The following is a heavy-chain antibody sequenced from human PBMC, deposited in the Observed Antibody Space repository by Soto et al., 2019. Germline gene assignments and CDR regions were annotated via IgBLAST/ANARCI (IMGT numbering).Heavy chain of an antibody. CDR2: ISAYNGNT. J-gene: IGHJ6*02. CDR1: GYTFTSYG. Sequence: ASVKVSCKASGYTFTSYGISWVRQAPGQGLEWMGWISAYNGNTNYAQKLQGRVTMTTDTSTSTAYMELRSLRSDDTAVYYCAGVQSYYYDSSGYPTHSYYGMDVSGQGTTLTLSS. D-gene: IGHD3-22*01. CDR3: AGVQSYYYDSSGYPTHSYYGMDV. V-gene: IGHV1-18*01.